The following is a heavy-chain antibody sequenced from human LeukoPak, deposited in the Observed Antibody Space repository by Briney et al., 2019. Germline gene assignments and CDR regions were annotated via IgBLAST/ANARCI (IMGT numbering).Heavy chain of an antibody. CDR2: IKSKTDGETI. J-gene: IGHJ4*01. CDR1: GFTFSNAR. CDR3: LSYFDASGPTSFDY. Sequence: GGSLRLSCAASGFTFSNARMSWVRQAPGKGLEWIGRIKSKTDGETIDYAAPVKGRFTISRDDSKNTLYLQVISLKTEDTAVYYCLSYFDASGPTSFDYWGQGTLVTVSS. V-gene: IGHV3-15*01. D-gene: IGHD3-22*01.